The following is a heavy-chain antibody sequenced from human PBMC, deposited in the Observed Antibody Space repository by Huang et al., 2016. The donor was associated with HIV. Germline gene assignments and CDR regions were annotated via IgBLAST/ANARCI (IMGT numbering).Heavy chain of an antibody. Sequence: QLQLQESGPGLVKPSETLSLTCSVSGGSISSSSYYWGWIRQPPGKGLEWIGSIYYTGSTFYNPSLKSRVTISLDTSTNQFSLRRSSVTAADTSVYYCARHMDCSSSSCLAGGHERGPFDMWGQGTMVTVSS. D-gene: IGHD2-2*01. CDR3: ARHMDCSSSSCLAGGHERGPFDM. V-gene: IGHV4-39*01. CDR1: GGSISSSSYY. CDR2: IYYTGST. J-gene: IGHJ3*02.